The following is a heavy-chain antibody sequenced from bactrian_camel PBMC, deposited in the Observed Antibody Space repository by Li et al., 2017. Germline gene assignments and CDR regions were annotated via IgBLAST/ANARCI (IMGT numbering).Heavy chain of an antibody. Sequence: HVQLVESGGGSVQAGGSLRLSCVASGTTSRTVCMGWFRQAPGKEREGVAGIFSDESTYYAPAVKGRFTISRDNSKNILYLEMNSLKSEDTALYYCATDYGLGVFGYWGQGTQVTVS. CDR3: ATDYGLGVFGY. CDR1: GTTSRTVC. CDR2: IFSDEST. D-gene: IGHD5*01. J-gene: IGHJ6*01. V-gene: IGHV3S6*01.